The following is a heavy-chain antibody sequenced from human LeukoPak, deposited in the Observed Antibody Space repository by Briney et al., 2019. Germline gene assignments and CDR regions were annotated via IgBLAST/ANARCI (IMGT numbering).Heavy chain of an antibody. CDR1: GGSISSGSYY. CDR3: ARDRLYFYGSGSYLDY. CDR2: IYTSGST. D-gene: IGHD3-10*01. J-gene: IGHJ4*02. V-gene: IGHV4-61*02. Sequence: PSETLSLTCTVSGGSISSGSYYWSWIRQPAGKGLEWIGRIYTSGSTNYNPSLKSRVTISVDTSKNQFSLKLSSVTAADTALYFCARDRLYFYGSGSYLDYWGQGTLVTVSS.